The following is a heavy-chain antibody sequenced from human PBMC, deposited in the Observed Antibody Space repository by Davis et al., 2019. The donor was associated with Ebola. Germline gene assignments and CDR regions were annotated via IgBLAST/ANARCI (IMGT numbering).Heavy chain of an antibody. Sequence: PSETLSLTCTVSAGSISSANYYWAWIRQPPGKGLESIGYIFYTGSTYYNPSLKSRATISVDTSRSQFSLRLSSATAADTAVYYCARVTTVVRGLIIVSKYFDLWGRGTLVTVSS. V-gene: IGHV4-30-4*08. CDR3: ARVTTVVRGLIIVSKYFDL. CDR2: IFYTGST. D-gene: IGHD3-10*01. CDR1: AGSISSANYY. J-gene: IGHJ4*02.